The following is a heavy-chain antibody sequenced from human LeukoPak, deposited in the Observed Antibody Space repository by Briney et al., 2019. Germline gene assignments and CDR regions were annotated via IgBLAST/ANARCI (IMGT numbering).Heavy chain of an antibody. CDR3: ATGLYDSSGYYYLRY. D-gene: IGHD3-22*01. J-gene: IGHJ4*02. CDR1: GYTLTELS. V-gene: IGHV1-24*01. Sequence: ASVKVSCKVSGYTLTELSMHWVRQAPGKGLEWVGGFDPEDGETIYAQKFQGRVTMTEDTSTDTAYMELSSLRSEDTAVYYCATGLYDSSGYYYLRYWGQGTLVTVSS. CDR2: FDPEDGET.